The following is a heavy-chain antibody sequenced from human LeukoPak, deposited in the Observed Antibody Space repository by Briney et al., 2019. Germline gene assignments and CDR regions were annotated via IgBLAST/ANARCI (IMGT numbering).Heavy chain of an antibody. CDR1: AFTFRSYG. Sequence: GGSLRLSCATSAFTFRSYGMHWVRQAPDKGLEWVAFIRYDGSNKYYADSVKGRFTISRDNSKNTLYLQMNSLRADDTAVYYCARDGRFSGAFDIWGQGTMVTVSS. CDR3: ARDGRFSGAFDI. V-gene: IGHV3-30*02. J-gene: IGHJ3*02. CDR2: IRYDGSNK. D-gene: IGHD1-26*01.